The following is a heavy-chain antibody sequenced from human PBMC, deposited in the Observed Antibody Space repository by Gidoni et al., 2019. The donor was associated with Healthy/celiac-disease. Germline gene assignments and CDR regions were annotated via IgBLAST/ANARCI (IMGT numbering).Heavy chain of an antibody. CDR2: ISYDGSNK. Sequence: QVQLVESGGGVVQPGRSLRLSCAASGFTFSSYAMHWVRQAPGKGLEWVAVISYDGSNKYYADSVKGRFTISRDNSKNTLYLQMNSLRAEDTAVYYCARDGAYSSGWYNLHLYYYYGMDVWGQGTTVTVSS. D-gene: IGHD6-19*01. CDR3: ARDGAYSSGWYNLHLYYYYGMDV. J-gene: IGHJ6*02. V-gene: IGHV3-30*04. CDR1: GFTFSSYA.